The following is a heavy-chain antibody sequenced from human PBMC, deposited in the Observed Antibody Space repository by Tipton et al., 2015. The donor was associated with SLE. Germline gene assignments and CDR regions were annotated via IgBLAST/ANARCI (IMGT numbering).Heavy chain of an antibody. V-gene: IGHV4-39*01. CDR2: IYYSGST. Sequence: TLSLTCAVYGGSFSGYYWGWIRQPPGKGLEWIGSIYYSGSTYYNPSLKSRVTISVDTSKNQFSLKLSSVTAADTAVYYCARRGPEGIAAAGTRAFDIWGQGTMVTVSS. D-gene: IGHD6-13*01. CDR1: GGSFSGYY. CDR3: ARRGPEGIAAAGTRAFDI. J-gene: IGHJ3*02.